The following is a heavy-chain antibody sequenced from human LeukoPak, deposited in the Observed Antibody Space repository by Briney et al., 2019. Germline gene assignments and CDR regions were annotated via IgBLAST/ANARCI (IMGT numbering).Heavy chain of an antibody. CDR3: ARSRGKYFQR. J-gene: IGHJ1*01. D-gene: IGHD3-16*01. CDR2: ITQGGSTI. CDR1: GFTFSSYD. V-gene: IGHV3-48*03. Sequence: PGGSLRLSCAASGFTFSSYDMNWVRQAPGKELQWISHITQGGSTIYYADSVKGRFTIFRDNAKSSLYLQMDSLRVEDTAIYYCARSRGKYFQRWGQGTLVTVSS.